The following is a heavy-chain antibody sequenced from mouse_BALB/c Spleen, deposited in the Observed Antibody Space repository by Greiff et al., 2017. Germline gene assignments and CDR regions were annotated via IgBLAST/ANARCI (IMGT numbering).Heavy chain of an antibody. CDR2: ISSGGST. D-gene: IGHD1-1*01. CDR3: ARGSSYRYFDV. J-gene: IGHJ1*01. Sequence: EVKLVESGGGLVKPGGSLKPSCAASGFTFSSYAMSWVRQTPEKRLEWVASISSGGSTYYPDSVKGRFTISRDNARNILYLQMSSLRSEDTAMYYCARGSSYRYFDVWGAGTTVTVSS. CDR1: GFTFSSYA. V-gene: IGHV5-6-5*01.